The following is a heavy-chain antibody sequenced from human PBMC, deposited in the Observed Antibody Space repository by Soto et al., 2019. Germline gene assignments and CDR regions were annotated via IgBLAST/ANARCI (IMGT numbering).Heavy chain of an antibody. J-gene: IGHJ4*02. V-gene: IGHV6-1*01. D-gene: IGHD3-10*01. CDR1: GDSVSSKSAT. Sequence: PSQTLSLTCVISGDSVSSKSATWNWIRQAPSGGLEWLGRTYYRSKWSTDYAVSLRGRITVSPDSSKNQFSLRLTSLTPEDTAVYYCARALAGSYDYWGQGTLVTVSS. CDR2: TYYRSKWST. CDR3: ARALAGSYDY.